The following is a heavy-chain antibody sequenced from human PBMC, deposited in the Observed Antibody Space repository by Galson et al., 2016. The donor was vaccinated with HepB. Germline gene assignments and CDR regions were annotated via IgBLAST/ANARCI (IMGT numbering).Heavy chain of an antibody. CDR3: AALDHGEDV. Sequence: SLRLSCAASGFTFNTYWMTWVRQAPGKGLEWVANIKKDGSEKHYVDSVKGRFTVSRDNAKNCLYLQMNSLRAEDTAVYYCAALDHGEDVWGQGTTVAVSS. D-gene: IGHD1-1*01. J-gene: IGHJ6*02. V-gene: IGHV3-7*01. CDR2: IKKDGSEK. CDR1: GFTFNTYW.